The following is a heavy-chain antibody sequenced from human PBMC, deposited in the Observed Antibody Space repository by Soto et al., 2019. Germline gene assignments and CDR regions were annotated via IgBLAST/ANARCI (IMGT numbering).Heavy chain of an antibody. CDR3: ARTLPPLDY. D-gene: IGHD1-26*01. J-gene: IGHJ4*02. CDR1: GYTFSSYG. Sequence: QVQLVQSGAEVKKPGASVKVSCKASGYTFSSYGISWVRQAPGQGLEWMGWISAYKGNTNYAQKLQGRVPMTPDTSTSTAYMELRSLISDDTAVYYCARTLPPLDYWGQGTLVTVSS. V-gene: IGHV1-18*01. CDR2: ISAYKGNT.